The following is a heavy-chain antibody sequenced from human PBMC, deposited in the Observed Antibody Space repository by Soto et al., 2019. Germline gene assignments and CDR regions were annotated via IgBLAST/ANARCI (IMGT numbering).Heavy chain of an antibody. J-gene: IGHJ5*02. CDR1: GYTFTSFH. CDR3: ARDSPAIAS. D-gene: IGHD6-13*01. Sequence: QVQRVQSGAEVKKPGASVKVSCKASGYTFTSFHISWVRQAPGQGLEWMGWISAYNGNTNYAKTLQGRVTMTTDTSTSTAYMEPRSVRSDDTAMYYCARDSPAIASWGQGPRVNVPS. V-gene: IGHV1-18*01. CDR2: ISAYNGNT.